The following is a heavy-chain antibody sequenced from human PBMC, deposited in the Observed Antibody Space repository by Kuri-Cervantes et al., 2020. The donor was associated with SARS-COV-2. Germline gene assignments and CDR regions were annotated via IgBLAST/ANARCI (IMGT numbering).Heavy chain of an antibody. J-gene: IGHJ6*02. CDR1: LYTFIGYY. D-gene: IGHD6-13*01. V-gene: IGHV1-2*04. Sequence: ASVKDSCKASLYTFIGYYMHWVRQAPGQGLEWMGWINPNSGGTNYAQKFQGWVTMTRDTSISKAYMELNRLRSNDTAVYYCARSIAAAGTTSRDYYSGMDVWGQGTTVTVSS. CDR3: ARSIAAAGTTSRDYYSGMDV. CDR2: INPNSGGT.